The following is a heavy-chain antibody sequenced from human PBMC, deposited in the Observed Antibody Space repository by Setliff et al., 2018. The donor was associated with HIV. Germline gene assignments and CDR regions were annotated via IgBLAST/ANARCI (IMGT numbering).Heavy chain of an antibody. CDR3: ARDFGGYCSSMSCPGLFDP. J-gene: IGHJ5*02. D-gene: IGHD2-2*01. CDR2: IIPISGTV. Sequence: RASVKVSCKAPGGTFSSYAISWVRQAPGQGLEWMGGIIPISGTVNYAQKFWGRVTITTHESTSTAYMELSSLRSEDTAVYYCARDFGGYCSSMSCPGLFDPWGQGTLVTVSS. CDR1: GGTFSSYA. V-gene: IGHV1-69*05.